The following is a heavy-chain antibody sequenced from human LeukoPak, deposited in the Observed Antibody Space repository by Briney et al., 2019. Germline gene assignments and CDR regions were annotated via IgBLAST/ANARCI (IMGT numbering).Heavy chain of an antibody. CDR2: TYSNGIT. D-gene: IGHD3-22*01. Sequence: PSETLSLTCTVSGGSIFSYYWNWIRQPPGKGLEWLGYTYSNGITNYSPSLRSRGTISIATSKNQISLRLTSVTAADTAIYYCARRAYYDSSGYHPTSGYFDLWGRGTLVTVSS. CDR1: GGSIFSYY. CDR3: ARRAYYDSSGYHPTSGYFDL. J-gene: IGHJ2*01. V-gene: IGHV4-4*08.